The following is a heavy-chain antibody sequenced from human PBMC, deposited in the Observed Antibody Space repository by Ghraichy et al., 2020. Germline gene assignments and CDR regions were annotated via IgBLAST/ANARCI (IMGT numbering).Heavy chain of an antibody. V-gene: IGHV3-74*01. CDR3: AREGFKYYDFWSGYYQSTPIDY. CDR2: INSDGSST. Sequence: GGSLRLSCAASGFTFSSYWMHWVRQAPGKGLVWVSRINSDGSSTSYADSVKGRFTISRDNAKNTLYLQMNSLRAEDTAVYYCAREGFKYYDFWSGYYQSTPIDYWGQGTLVTVSS. D-gene: IGHD3-3*01. CDR1: GFTFSSYW. J-gene: IGHJ4*02.